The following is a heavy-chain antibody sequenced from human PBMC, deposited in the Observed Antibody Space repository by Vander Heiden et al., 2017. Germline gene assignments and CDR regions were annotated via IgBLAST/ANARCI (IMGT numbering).Heavy chain of an antibody. CDR1: GFTFSSYD. CDR3: ARSGYYYYGMDV. CDR2: IGTAGDT. Sequence: EVQLVESGGGLVQPGGSLRLSCAASGFTFSSYDMHWVRQATGKGLEWVSAIGTAGDTYYPGSVKGRFTISRENAKNSLYLQMNRVRAGDTAVYYFARSGYYYYGMDVWGQGTTVTVSS. J-gene: IGHJ6*02. V-gene: IGHV3-13*01. D-gene: IGHD6-25*01.